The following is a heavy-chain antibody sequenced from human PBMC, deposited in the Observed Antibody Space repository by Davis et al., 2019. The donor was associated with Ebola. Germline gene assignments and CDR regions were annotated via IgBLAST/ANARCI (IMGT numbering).Heavy chain of an antibody. CDR1: GFTFSSYS. Sequence: GESLKISCAASGFTFSSYSMNWVRQAPGKGLGWVSYISSSSSTIYYADSVKGRFTISRDNAKNSLYLQMNSLRDEDTAVYYCARAALWFGELLLYYGMDVWGQGTTVTVSS. J-gene: IGHJ6*02. CDR3: ARAALWFGELLLYYGMDV. D-gene: IGHD3-10*01. V-gene: IGHV3-48*02. CDR2: ISSSSSTI.